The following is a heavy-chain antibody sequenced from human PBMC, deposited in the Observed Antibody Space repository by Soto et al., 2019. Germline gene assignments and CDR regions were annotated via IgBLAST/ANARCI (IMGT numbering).Heavy chain of an antibody. CDR3: ARIRDYYDSSGYQYYFDY. Sequence: QVQLVQSGAEVKKPGASVKVSCKASGYTFTSYGISWVRQAPGQGLEWMGWISAYNGNTNYAQKLQGRVTMTTDTSTNTAYMELRSLRSDDTAVYYCARIRDYYDSSGYQYYFDYWGQGTLVTVSS. D-gene: IGHD3-22*01. J-gene: IGHJ4*02. CDR1: GYTFTSYG. V-gene: IGHV1-18*04. CDR2: ISAYNGNT.